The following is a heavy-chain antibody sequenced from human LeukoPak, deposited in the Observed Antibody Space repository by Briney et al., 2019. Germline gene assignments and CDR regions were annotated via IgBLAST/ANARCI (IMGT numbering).Heavy chain of an antibody. CDR3: GRHGSGSGTYFIDY. CDR2: MKKDGSET. V-gene: IGHV3-7*01. D-gene: IGHD3-10*01. Sequence: GGSLRLSCVVFGVTVSSYSMIWVRQAPGKGLQGVANMKKDGSETKYVESVKGRFTISRDNAKNSLYLQMDSRRAEDTAVYYCGRHGSGSGTYFIDYWGQGTLVSVSS. CDR1: GVTVSSYS. J-gene: IGHJ4*02.